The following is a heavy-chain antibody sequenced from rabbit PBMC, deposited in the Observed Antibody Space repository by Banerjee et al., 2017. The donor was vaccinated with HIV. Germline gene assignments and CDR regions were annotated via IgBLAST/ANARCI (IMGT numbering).Heavy chain of an antibody. Sequence: QSLEESGGDLVQPEGSLTLTCTASGSFFSSSYWMCWVRQAPGKGLEWIACIYTGSGSTYYASWAKGRFTISKTSSTTVTLQMTSLTAADTATYFCARYVIGSAYYELWGPGTLVTVS. J-gene: IGHJ4*01. CDR1: GSFFSSSYW. D-gene: IGHD1-1*01. V-gene: IGHV1S40*01. CDR3: ARYVIGSAYYEL. CDR2: IYTGSGST.